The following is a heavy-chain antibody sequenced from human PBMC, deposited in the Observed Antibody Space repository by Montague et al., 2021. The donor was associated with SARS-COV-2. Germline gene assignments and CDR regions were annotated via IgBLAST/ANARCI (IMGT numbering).Heavy chain of an antibody. CDR3: ARGLVGWFDP. CDR2: IYYSGST. V-gene: IGHV4-39*01. CDR1: GGSISSSSYY. J-gene: IGHJ5*02. D-gene: IGHD3/OR15-3a*01. Sequence: SEILSLTCTVSGGSISSSSYYWGWIRQPPGKGLEWIGSIYYSGSTYYNPSLKSRVTISVDTSKNQFSLKLSSVTAADTAVYYCARGLVGWFDPWGQGTLVTVSS.